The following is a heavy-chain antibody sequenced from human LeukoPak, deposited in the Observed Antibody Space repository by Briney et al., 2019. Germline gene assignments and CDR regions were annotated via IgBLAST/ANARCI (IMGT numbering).Heavy chain of an antibody. D-gene: IGHD2-15*01. CDR2: ISGSSGST. CDR1: GFTFSSYA. J-gene: IGHJ4*02. CDR3: AKPTWIAATPGLTDY. Sequence: GGSLRLSCAASGFTFSSYAMSWVRQAPGKGLEWVSAISGSSGSTYYADSVKGRFTISRDNSKNTLYLQMNSLRAEDTAVYYCAKPTWIAATPGLTDYWGQGTLVTVSS. V-gene: IGHV3-23*01.